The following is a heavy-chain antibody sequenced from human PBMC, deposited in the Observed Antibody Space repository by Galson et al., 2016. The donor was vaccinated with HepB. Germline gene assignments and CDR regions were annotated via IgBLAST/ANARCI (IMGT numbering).Heavy chain of an antibody. D-gene: IGHD1-1*01. CDR3: ARDRGTGTSFMILDY. J-gene: IGHJ4*02. V-gene: IGHV3-30-3*01. Sequence: SLRLSCAASGSTFSSYAMHWVRQAPGKGLEWVALISDDGNNKYYADSVKGRFTISRDNSKNTLYLQMNSLRAEDTAGYYCARDRGTGTSFMILDYWGQGTLVTVSS. CDR2: ISDDGNNK. CDR1: GSTFSSYA.